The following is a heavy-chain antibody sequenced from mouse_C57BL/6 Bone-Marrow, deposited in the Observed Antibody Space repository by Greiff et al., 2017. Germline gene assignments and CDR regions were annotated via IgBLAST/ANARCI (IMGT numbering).Heavy chain of an antibody. J-gene: IGHJ3*01. CDR1: GYSITSGYD. V-gene: IGHV3-1*01. CDR3: ARGYYGSSYTTWFAY. D-gene: IGHD1-1*01. CDR2: ISYSGST. Sequence: DVKLVESGPGMVKPSQSLSLTCTVTGYSITSGYDWHWIRHFPGNKLEWMGYISYSGSTNYNPSLKSRISITHDTSKNHFFLKLNSVTTEDTATYYCARGYYGSSYTTWFAYWGQGTLVTVSA.